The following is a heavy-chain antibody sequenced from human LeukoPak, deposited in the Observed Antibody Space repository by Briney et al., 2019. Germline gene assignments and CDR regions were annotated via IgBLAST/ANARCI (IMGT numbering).Heavy chain of an antibody. D-gene: IGHD6-19*01. CDR3: AREGYSSGWYPHYGMDV. CDR2: ISGSGGST. CDR1: GFTFSSYA. V-gene: IGHV3-23*01. J-gene: IGHJ6*02. Sequence: GSLRLSCAASGFTFSSYAMSWVRQAPGKGLEWVSAISGSGGSTYYADSVKGRFTISRDNSKNTLYLRMNSLRAEDTAVYYCAREGYSSGWYPHYGMDVWGQGTTVTVSS.